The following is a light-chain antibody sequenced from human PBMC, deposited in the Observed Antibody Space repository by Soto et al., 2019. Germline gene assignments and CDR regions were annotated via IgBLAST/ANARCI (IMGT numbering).Light chain of an antibody. CDR3: QQYDASSPLT. V-gene: IGKV3-20*01. CDR1: RSVSDNY. J-gene: IGKJ4*01. Sequence: EVVLTQSPGTLSLSPGDRATLSCRASRSVSDNYLAWYQQKPGRAPRLLIFGASIRAIGVPDRFIGSASGTDFTLTITGLEPDDFAVYYCQQYDASSPLTFGGGTRLDMK. CDR2: GAS.